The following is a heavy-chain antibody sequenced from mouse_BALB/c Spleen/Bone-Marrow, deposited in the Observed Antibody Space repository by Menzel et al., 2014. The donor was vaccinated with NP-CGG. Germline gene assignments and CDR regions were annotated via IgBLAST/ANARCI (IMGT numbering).Heavy chain of an antibody. CDR1: GYTFTDYN. CDR2: INPNNGGT. D-gene: IGHD2-3*01. V-gene: IGHV1-18*01. J-gene: IGHJ3*01. CDR3: ARAGYFSLFAY. Sequence: EVQLQQSGPELVKPGASVKITCKASGYTFTDYNMDWVKQSHGKSLEWIGNINPNNGGTIYNQKFKGKATLTVDKSSTTSYMELRNLTSEDTAVYYCARAGYFSLFAYWGQGTLVTVSA.